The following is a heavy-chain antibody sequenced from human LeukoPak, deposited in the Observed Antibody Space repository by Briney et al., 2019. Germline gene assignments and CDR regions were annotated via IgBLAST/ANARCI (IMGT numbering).Heavy chain of an antibody. CDR3: ARVPTYSSSWYRGYWYFDL. D-gene: IGHD6-13*01. Sequence: GGSLRLSCAASGFTFDDYGMSWVRQAPGKGREWVSGINWNGGSTGYADSVKGRFTISRDNAKNSLYLQMNSLRAEDTALYYCARVPTYSSSWYRGYWYFDLWGRGTLVTVSS. V-gene: IGHV3-20*04. J-gene: IGHJ2*01. CDR1: GFTFDDYG. CDR2: INWNGGST.